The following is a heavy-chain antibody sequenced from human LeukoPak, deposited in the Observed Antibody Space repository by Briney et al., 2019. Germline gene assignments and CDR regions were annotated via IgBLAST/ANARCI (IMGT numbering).Heavy chain of an antibody. CDR1: GFTFSSYG. D-gene: IGHD6-19*01. V-gene: IGHV3-30*03. Sequence: GGSLRLSCAASGFTFSSYGMHWVRQAPGKGLEWVAVISYDGSNKYYADSVKGRFTISRDNSKNTLYLQMNSLRAEDTAVYYCADSVLMAGSYYWGQGTLVTVSS. CDR3: ADSVLMAGSYY. J-gene: IGHJ4*02. CDR2: ISYDGSNK.